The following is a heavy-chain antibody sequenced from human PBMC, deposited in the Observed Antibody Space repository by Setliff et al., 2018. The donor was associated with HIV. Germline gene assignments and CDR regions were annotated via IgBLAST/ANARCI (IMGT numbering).Heavy chain of an antibody. CDR3: ARIPNHSSGFDY. Sequence: SVKVSCKASGYFFNHYGIAWVRQAPGQGLEWMGGIVPILNTGNYAPKFQGRVTITADESTTTAYMELSSLRSEDTAVYYCARIPNHSSGFDYWGQGTPVTVSS. V-gene: IGHV1-69*13. J-gene: IGHJ4*02. D-gene: IGHD3-22*01. CDR2: IVPILNTG. CDR1: GYFFNHYG.